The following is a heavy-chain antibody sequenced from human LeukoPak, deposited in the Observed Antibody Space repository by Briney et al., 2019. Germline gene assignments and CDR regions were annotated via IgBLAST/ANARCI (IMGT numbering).Heavy chain of an antibody. Sequence: GGSLRLSCTASGFTFSNYWMSWVRQAPGKGLEWVANIKEDGSQKSYVDSVKGRFSISRDNADNSLYLQMNSLRAEDTAVYYCARDSSGWYPRGFDYWGQGTLVTVSS. CDR1: GFTFSNYW. D-gene: IGHD6-19*01. CDR3: ARDSSGWYPRGFDY. CDR2: IKEDGSQK. V-gene: IGHV3-7*03. J-gene: IGHJ4*02.